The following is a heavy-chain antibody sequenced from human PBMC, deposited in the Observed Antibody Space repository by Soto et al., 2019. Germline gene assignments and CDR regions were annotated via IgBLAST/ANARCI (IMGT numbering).Heavy chain of an antibody. D-gene: IGHD3-22*01. CDR3: AGSGYYHNGGMDV. V-gene: IGHV4-59*08. CDR1: GGSISSYY. CDR2: IYNSGSP. J-gene: IGHJ6*02. Sequence: SETLSLTCTVSGGSISSYYWSWIRQPPGKGLEWIGYIYNSGSPYNNPSLKSRVTISADTSMNQFSLALTSVTAADTAMYYCAGSGYYHNGGMDVWGQGTTVTVSS.